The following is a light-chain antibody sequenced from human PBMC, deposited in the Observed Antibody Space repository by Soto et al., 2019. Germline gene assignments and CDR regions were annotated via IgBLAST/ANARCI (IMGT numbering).Light chain of an antibody. CDR2: WAS. J-gene: IGKJ2*01. Sequence: DIVVTQSPDCLAVSLGERATINCKSSQNILYSSNNKNSLAWYQHKPGQPPKLLIYWASTRESGVPDRFSGSVSGPDFTLTISRLQAEDVAVYYCQQYHSAPSTFGQGTNLEIK. CDR1: QNILYSSNNKNS. V-gene: IGKV4-1*01. CDR3: QQYHSAPST.